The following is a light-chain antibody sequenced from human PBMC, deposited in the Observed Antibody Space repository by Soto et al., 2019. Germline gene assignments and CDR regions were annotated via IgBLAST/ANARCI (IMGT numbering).Light chain of an antibody. CDR3: VLYMGSGIWV. Sequence: QTVVTQEPSFSVSPGGTVTLTCGLSSGSVSTSNYPSWYQQTPGQAPRTLIYSTNTRSSGVPDRFSASILGNKAALTITGSQADDECDYYCVLYMGSGIWVFGGGTKVTVL. J-gene: IGLJ3*02. CDR2: STN. CDR1: SGSVSTSNY. V-gene: IGLV8-61*01.